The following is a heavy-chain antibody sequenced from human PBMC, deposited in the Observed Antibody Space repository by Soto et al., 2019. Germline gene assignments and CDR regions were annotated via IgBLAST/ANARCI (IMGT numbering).Heavy chain of an antibody. V-gene: IGHV4-34*01. CDR3: ARAGDSSSWYAFDI. CDR1: GGSFSGYY. CDR2: INHSGST. D-gene: IGHD6-13*01. Sequence: SETLSLTCAVYGGSFSGYYWSWIRQPPGKGLEWIGEINHSGSTNYNPSLKSRVTISVDTSKNKFSLKLSSVTAADTAGSYCARAGDSSSWYAFDIWGQGTMVTGSS. J-gene: IGHJ3*02.